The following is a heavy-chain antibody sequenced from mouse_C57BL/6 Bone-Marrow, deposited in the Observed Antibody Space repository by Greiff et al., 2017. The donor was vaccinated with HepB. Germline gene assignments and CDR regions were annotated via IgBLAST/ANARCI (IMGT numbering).Heavy chain of an antibody. V-gene: IGHV1-64*01. D-gene: IGHD2-2*01. CDR1: GYTFTSYW. J-gene: IGHJ3*01. CDR2: IHPNSGST. CDR3: ARRGYRYGYDGAWFAY. Sequence: QVQLKQPGAELVKPGASVKLSCKASGYTFTSYWMHWVKQRPGQGLEWIGMIHPNSGSTNYNEKFKSKATLTVDKSSSTAYMQLSSLTSEDSAVYYCARRGYRYGYDGAWFAYWGQGTLVTVSA.